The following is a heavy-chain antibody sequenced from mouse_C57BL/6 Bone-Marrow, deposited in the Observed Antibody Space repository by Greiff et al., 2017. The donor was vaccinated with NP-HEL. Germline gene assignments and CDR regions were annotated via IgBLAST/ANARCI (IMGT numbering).Heavy chain of an antibody. D-gene: IGHD1-1*01. J-gene: IGHJ2*01. V-gene: IGHV1-81*01. Sequence: VKLVESGAELARPGASVKLSCKASGYTFTSYGISWVKQRTGQGLEWIGEIYPRSGNTYYNEKFKGKATLTADKSSSTAYMELRSLTSEDSAVYFCARWIYYYGSDYWGQGTTLTVSS. CDR3: ARWIYYYGSDY. CDR2: IYPRSGNT. CDR1: GYTFTSYG.